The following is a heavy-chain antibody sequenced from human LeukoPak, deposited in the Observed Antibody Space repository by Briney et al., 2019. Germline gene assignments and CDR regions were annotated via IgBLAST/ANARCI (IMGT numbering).Heavy chain of an antibody. CDR2: ISGTGNRT. J-gene: IGHJ4*02. CDR3: AKWGCSGGSCYPFDY. Sequence: PGGSLRLSCAASGFTFSSYEMNWVRQAPGKGLEWVSAISGTGNRTYYADSVKGRFTISRDNSKNTLYLQMNSLRAEDTAVYYCAKWGCSGGSCYPFDYWGQGTLVTVSS. D-gene: IGHD2-15*01. CDR1: GFTFSSYE. V-gene: IGHV3-23*01.